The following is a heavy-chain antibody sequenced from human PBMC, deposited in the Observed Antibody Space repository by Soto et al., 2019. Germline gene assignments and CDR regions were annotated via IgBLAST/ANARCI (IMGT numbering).Heavy chain of an antibody. D-gene: IGHD3-3*01. V-gene: IGHV3-11*01. J-gene: IGHJ3*02. CDR2: ISSSGSTI. Sequence: GGSLRLSCAASGFTFSDYYMSWIRQAPGKGLEWVSYISSSGSTIYYADSVKGRFTISRDNAKNSLYLQMNSLRAEDTAVYYCARALLEWSRDAFDSWGQGTRVTVSS. CDR3: ARALLEWSRDAFDS. CDR1: GFTFSDYY.